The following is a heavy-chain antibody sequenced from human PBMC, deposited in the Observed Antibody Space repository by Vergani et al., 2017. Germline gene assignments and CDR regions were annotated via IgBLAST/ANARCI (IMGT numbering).Heavy chain of an antibody. CDR1: GFTFSSHA. CDR3: GRGSDNYN. J-gene: IGHJ4*02. V-gene: IGHV3-23*01. Sequence: EVQLLQSEGAVVQPGGSLRLSCVASGFTFSSHAMSWVRQVHGQGLEWVSIIKNTGDSTHYADSVKGRFTISRDNSKNTLYVQMNSLRVEDTAVYDCGRGSDNYNGGKGTLVTVSS. D-gene: IGHD5-24*01. CDR2: IKNTGDST.